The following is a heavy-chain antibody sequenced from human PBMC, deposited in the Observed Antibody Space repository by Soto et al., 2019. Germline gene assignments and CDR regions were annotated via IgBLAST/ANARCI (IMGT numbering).Heavy chain of an antibody. J-gene: IGHJ5*02. CDR2: ISHSGST. Sequence: SETLSLTCSLYGGSFIGCYWSWIRQRPGNWREWIVEISHSGSTNDNPSLKSRFTISLDTSKNQFSLKLSSVTAADTAVYYCARTLRSGGGSVVRYSNGYNWFDPWGQGTLVTVSS. CDR3: ARTLRSGGGSVVRYSNGYNWFDP. D-gene: IGHD4-4*01. V-gene: IGHV4-34*01. CDR1: GGSFIGCY.